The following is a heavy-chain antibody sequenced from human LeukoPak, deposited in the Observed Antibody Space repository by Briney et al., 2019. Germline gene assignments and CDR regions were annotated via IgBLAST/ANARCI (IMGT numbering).Heavy chain of an antibody. J-gene: IGHJ3*02. CDR1: VYTFTSYD. V-gene: IGHV1-8*01. CDR2: MNPNSGNT. CDR3: VCGGAFDI. Sequence: ASVKVSCKASVYTFTSYDINWVRQATGQGLEWMGWMNPNSGNTGYAQKFQGRVTMTRDTSISTAYMELNSLRSDDTAIYYCVCGGAFDIWGQGTMVTVSS.